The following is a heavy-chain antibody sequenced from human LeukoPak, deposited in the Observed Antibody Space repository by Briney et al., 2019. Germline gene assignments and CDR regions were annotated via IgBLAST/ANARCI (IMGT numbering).Heavy chain of an antibody. J-gene: IGHJ4*02. V-gene: IGHV4-59*01. CDR2: IYYSGST. Sequence: PSETLSLTCTVSGGSIGSYYWSWIRQPPGKGLEWIGYIYYSGSTNYNPSLKSRVTISVDTSKNQFSLKLSSVTAADTAVYYCARDGPGSSVDYWGQGTLVTVSS. D-gene: IGHD6-13*01. CDR3: ARDGPGSSVDY. CDR1: GGSIGSYY.